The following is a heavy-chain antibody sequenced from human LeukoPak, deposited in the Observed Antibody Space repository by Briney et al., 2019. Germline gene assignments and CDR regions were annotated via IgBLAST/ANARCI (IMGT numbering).Heavy chain of an antibody. CDR3: ARGYHDY. J-gene: IGHJ4*02. D-gene: IGHD3-16*02. CDR1: GFTFDDYA. V-gene: IGHV3-49*04. Sequence: GGSLRLSCTASGFTFDDYAMSWVRQAPGKGLEWVGFIRSKAYGGTTEYAASVKGRFTISRDDSKSIAYLQMNSLKTEDTAVYYCARGYHDYWGQGTLVTVSS. CDR2: IRSKAYGGTT.